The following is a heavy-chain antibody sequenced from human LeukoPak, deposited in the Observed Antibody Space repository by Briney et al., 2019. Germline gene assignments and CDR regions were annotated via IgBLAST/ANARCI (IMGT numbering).Heavy chain of an antibody. V-gene: IGHV3-21*01. D-gene: IGHD2-15*01. J-gene: IGHJ4*02. CDR2: ISSSSSYI. Sequence: GGSLRLSCAASGFTFSSYSMNWVRQAPGKGLEWVSSISSSSSYIYYADSVKGRFTISRDNAKNSLYLQMNSLRAEDTAVYYCARDCSGGSCYFAFDYWSQGTLVTVSS. CDR3: ARDCSGGSCYFAFDY. CDR1: GFTFSSYS.